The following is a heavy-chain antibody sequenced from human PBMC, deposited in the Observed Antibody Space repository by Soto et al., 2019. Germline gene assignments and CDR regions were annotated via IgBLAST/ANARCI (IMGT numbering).Heavy chain of an antibody. CDR2: ISGSSSYI. D-gene: IGHD6-13*01. Sequence: GGSLRLSRAASGFTFSSYAMSWVRQAPGKGLEWVSAISGSSSYIYYADSVKGRFTISRDNAKNSLYLQMNSLRAEDTAVYYCARVRQQLVYDGLDYWGQGTLVTVSS. CDR3: ARVRQQLVYDGLDY. J-gene: IGHJ4*02. CDR1: GFTFSSYA. V-gene: IGHV3-21*01.